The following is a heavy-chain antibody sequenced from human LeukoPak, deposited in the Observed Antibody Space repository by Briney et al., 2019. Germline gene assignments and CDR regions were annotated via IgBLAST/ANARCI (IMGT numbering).Heavy chain of an antibody. Sequence: PSETLSLPCTVSGGSISSYCWSWIRQPPGKGLEWIGYIYYSGRTNYNRSLKSRVTISVDTSKNQFSLKLSSVTAADTDVYYCGRELRPYYYDSSGYSDAFGLWGQGTMVTVSS. CDR1: GGSISSYC. J-gene: IGHJ3*01. CDR2: IYYSGRT. CDR3: GRELRPYYYDSSGYSDAFGL. D-gene: IGHD3-22*01. V-gene: IGHV4-59*01.